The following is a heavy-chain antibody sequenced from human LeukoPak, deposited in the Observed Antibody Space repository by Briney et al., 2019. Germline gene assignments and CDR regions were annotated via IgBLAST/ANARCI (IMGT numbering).Heavy chain of an antibody. CDR2: IYPGDSDT. V-gene: IGHV5-51*01. CDR3: ARQARCSSTSCYGSWFDP. CDR1: GYSFTSYW. D-gene: IGHD2-2*01. J-gene: IGHJ5*02. Sequence: GESLKISCKGSGYSFTSYWMGWVRQMPGKGLEWMGIIYPGDSDTRYSPSFQGQVTISADKSISTAYLQWSSLKASDTAMYYCARQARCSSTSCYGSWFDPWGQGTLVTVSS.